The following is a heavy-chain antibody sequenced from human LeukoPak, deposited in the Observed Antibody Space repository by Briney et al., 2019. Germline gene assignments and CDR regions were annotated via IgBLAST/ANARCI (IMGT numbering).Heavy chain of an antibody. V-gene: IGHV4-38-2*02. J-gene: IGHJ3*01. CDR2: IFHSGSI. D-gene: IGHD3-22*01. CDR3: ARMGVSYYYDSSTYYPLAFDV. Sequence: PSETLSLTCTVSGYSISSGYYWGWIRPSPGKGLEWIATIFHSGSIYYSPSLKSRVTLSVDTSKNQFFLKLNSVNAADTAVYYCARMGVSYYYDSSTYYPLAFDVWGQGTVVTVSS. CDR1: GYSISSGYY.